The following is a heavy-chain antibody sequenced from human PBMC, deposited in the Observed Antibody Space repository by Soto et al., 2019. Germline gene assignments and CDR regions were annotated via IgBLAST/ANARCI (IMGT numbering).Heavy chain of an antibody. J-gene: IGHJ6*02. D-gene: IGHD5-18*01. CDR1: GFTFSSYS. V-gene: IGHV3-21*01. CDR3: ARGGYSYAYAGGMDV. Sequence: VQLVESGGGLVKPGGSLRLSCAASGFTFSSYSMNWVRQAPGKGLEWVSSISSSSSYIYYADSVKGRFTISRDNAKNSLYLQMNSLRGTEDTAVYYCARGGYSYAYAGGMDVWGQGTTVTVSS. CDR2: ISSSSSYI.